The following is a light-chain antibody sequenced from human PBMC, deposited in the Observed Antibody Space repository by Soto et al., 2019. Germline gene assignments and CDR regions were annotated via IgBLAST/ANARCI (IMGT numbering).Light chain of an antibody. Sequence: DVVMTQSPLFLPVTLGQPASISCRSSQSLIHSDGNTYLSWFQQRPGQSPRRLIYEVSDRDSGVXDXXTGSGSCTDFTLKISRVEAEDVGVYYCLQGTHWPWTFGQGTEVEIK. CDR3: LQGTHWPWT. V-gene: IGKV2-30*02. CDR1: QSLIHSDGNTY. J-gene: IGKJ1*01. CDR2: EVS.